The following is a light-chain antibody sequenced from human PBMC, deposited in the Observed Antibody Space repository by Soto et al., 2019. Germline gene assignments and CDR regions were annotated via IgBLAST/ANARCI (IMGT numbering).Light chain of an antibody. V-gene: IGKV1-39*01. J-gene: IGKJ1*01. CDR2: AAS. CDR3: QQSYSTPGT. CDR1: QSISSY. Sequence: ITVTQSPSSLDVSVGDGLTITCRASQSISSYLNWYQQKPGKAPKLLIYAASSLQSGVPSRFSGSGSGTDFTLTISSLQPEDFATYYCQQSYSTPGTFGQGTIVDI.